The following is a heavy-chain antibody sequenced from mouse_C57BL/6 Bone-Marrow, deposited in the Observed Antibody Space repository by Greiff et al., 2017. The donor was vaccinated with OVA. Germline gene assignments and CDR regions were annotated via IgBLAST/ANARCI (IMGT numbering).Heavy chain of an antibody. V-gene: IGHV5-4*03. D-gene: IGHD2-4*01. CDR2: ISDGGSYT. CDR1: GFTFSSYA. Sequence: EVKLVESGGGLVKPGGSLKLSCAASGFTFSSYAMSWVRQTPEKRLEWVATISDGGSYTYYPDNVKGRFTISRDNAKNNLYLQMSHLKSEDTAMYYCARGYDSDYWGQGTTLTVSS. CDR3: ARGYDSDY. J-gene: IGHJ2*01.